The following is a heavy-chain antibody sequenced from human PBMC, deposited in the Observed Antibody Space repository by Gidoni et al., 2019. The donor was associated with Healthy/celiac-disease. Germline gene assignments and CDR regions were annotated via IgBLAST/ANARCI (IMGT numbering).Heavy chain of an antibody. CDR3: ARSIAARAAFDY. J-gene: IGHJ4*02. Sequence: QVQLVESGGGVVQPGRSLRLSCAASGVTVSSYDMHWVRQAPGKGLVWVAIISYDGSNKYYADSVKVRFTISRDNSKNTLYLQMNSLRAEDTAVYYCARSIAARAAFDYWGQGTLVTVSS. CDR1: GVTVSSYD. CDR2: ISYDGSNK. V-gene: IGHV3-30-3*01. D-gene: IGHD6-6*01.